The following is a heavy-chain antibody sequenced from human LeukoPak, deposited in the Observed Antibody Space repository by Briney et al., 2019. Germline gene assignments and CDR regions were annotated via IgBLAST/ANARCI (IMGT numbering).Heavy chain of an antibody. J-gene: IGHJ4*02. D-gene: IGHD5/OR15-5a*01. CDR1: GYTLTELS. CDR3: ATASLYVYYYFDY. V-gene: IGHV1-24*01. Sequence: GASVKVSCKVSGYTLTELSMHWVRQAPGKGLEWMGGFDPEDGETIYAQKFQGRVTMTEDTSTDTAYMELSSLRSEDTAVYYCATASLYVYYYFDYWGQGPWSPSPQ. CDR2: FDPEDGET.